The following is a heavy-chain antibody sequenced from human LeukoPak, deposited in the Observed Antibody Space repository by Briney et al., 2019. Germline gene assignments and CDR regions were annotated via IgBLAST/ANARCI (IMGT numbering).Heavy chain of an antibody. V-gene: IGHV3-23*01. CDR1: GFTFSSYA. J-gene: IGHJ4*02. CDR2: VNGGGGYT. CDR3: AKDRSGSGSYYPDY. Sequence: PGGSLRLSCATSGFTFSSYAMSWVRQAPGKGLEWVSAVNGGGGYTYYADSVKGRFTVSRDNSKNTLYLQMNSLRAEGTAVYYCAKDRSGSGSYYPDYWGQGTLVTVSS. D-gene: IGHD3-10*01.